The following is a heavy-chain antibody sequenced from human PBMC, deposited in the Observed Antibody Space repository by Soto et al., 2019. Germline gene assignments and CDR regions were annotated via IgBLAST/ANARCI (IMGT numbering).Heavy chain of an antibody. D-gene: IGHD1-26*01. J-gene: IGHJ1*01. V-gene: IGHV4-61*01. CDR1: GGFVSSDSYY. CDR2: IHHSGST. Sequence: QVQLQESGPGLVKPSETLSLSCTVSGGFVSSDSYYWSWIRQPPGKGLEWIGYIHHSGSTNYNPSLKSRVTISAVTSKKQFSLKLTSVTAADTAVYYCARGRYYEYFQDWGQGTLVTVSS. CDR3: ARGRYYEYFQD.